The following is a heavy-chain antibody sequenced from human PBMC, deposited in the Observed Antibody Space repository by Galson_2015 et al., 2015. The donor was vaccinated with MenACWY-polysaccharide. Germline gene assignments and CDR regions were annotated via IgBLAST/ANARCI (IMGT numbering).Heavy chain of an antibody. CDR3: LRGSIDWKGMEV. V-gene: IGHV3-74*01. Sequence: SLRLSCAASGFTFSTCFMYWVRQAPGKGLLWVSRIYPDGSSPTYADSVKGRFTVSRDNAKNTLYLQMDSMRAEETAVYYCLRGSIDWKGMEVGGKGTTVTV. D-gene: IGHD3-9*01. J-gene: IGHJ6*03. CDR2: IYPDGSSP. CDR1: GFTFSTCF.